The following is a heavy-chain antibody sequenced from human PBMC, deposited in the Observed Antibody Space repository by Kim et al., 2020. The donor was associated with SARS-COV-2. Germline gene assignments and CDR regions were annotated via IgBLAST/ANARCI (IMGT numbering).Heavy chain of an antibody. CDR1: GGSISSSSYY. Sequence: SETLSLTCTVSGGSISSSSYYWGWIRQPPGKGLEWIGSIYYSGSTYYNPSLKSRVTISVDTSKNQFSLKLSSVTAADTAVYYCARIIQLWPQYYFDYWG. CDR3: ARIIQLWPQYYFDY. D-gene: IGHD5-18*01. CDR2: IYYSGST. V-gene: IGHV4-39*01. J-gene: IGHJ4*01.